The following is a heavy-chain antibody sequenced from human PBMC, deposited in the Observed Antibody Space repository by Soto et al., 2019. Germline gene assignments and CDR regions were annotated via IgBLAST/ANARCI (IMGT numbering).Heavy chain of an antibody. CDR3: ARDLQKGCSGGSCDAGYYYYYYMDV. D-gene: IGHD2-15*01. Sequence: APVKASCKASGYTFTIYYMHWVRQAPGQGHEWMGITNPSGGSTSYAQKFQGRVTMTRDTSTSTVYMELSSLRSEDTAVYYCARDLQKGCSGGSCDAGYYYYYYMDVWGKGTTVTVSS. CDR2: TNPSGGST. CDR1: GYTFTIYY. V-gene: IGHV1-46*03. J-gene: IGHJ6*03.